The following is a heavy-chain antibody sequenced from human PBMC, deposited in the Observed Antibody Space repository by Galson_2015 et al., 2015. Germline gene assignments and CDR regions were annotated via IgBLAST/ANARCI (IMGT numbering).Heavy chain of an antibody. D-gene: IGHD2-15*01. CDR2: IYYSGST. CDR1: YD. J-gene: IGHJ5*02. CDR3: ARRGYCSGGSCYRWFDP. Sequence: YDWGWIRQPPGKGLEWIGSIYYSGSTYYNPSLKSRVTISVDTSKNQFSLKLSSVTAADTAVYYCARRGYCSGGSCYRWFDPWGQGTLVTVSS. V-gene: IGHV4-39*01.